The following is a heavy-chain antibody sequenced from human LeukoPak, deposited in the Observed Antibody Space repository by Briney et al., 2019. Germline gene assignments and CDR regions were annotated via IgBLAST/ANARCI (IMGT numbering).Heavy chain of an antibody. Sequence: SETLSLTCTVSGYSISSGYYWGWIRQPPGKGLEWIGSIYHSGSTYYNPSLKSRVTISVGTSKNQFSLKLSSVTAADTAVYYCARGLDYDYVWGSYPYYYYYMDVWGKGTTVTVSS. CDR2: IYHSGST. CDR1: GYSISSGYY. V-gene: IGHV4-38-2*02. CDR3: ARGLDYDYVWGSYPYYYYYMDV. D-gene: IGHD3-16*02. J-gene: IGHJ6*03.